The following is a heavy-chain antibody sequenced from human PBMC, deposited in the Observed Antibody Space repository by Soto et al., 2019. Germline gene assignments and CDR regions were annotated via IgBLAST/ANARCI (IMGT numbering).Heavy chain of an antibody. J-gene: IGHJ6*02. Sequence: QVQLVQSGAEVKKPGASVKVSCKASGYTFTSYGISWVRQAPGQGLEWMGWISAYNGNTNYAQKLQGRVTMTTDTSTSTGYMELRSLRSDDTAVYYCARDAPVAGGAYYYYGMDVWGQGTTVTVSS. CDR2: ISAYNGNT. CDR1: GYTFTSYG. D-gene: IGHD6-19*01. V-gene: IGHV1-18*01. CDR3: ARDAPVAGGAYYYYGMDV.